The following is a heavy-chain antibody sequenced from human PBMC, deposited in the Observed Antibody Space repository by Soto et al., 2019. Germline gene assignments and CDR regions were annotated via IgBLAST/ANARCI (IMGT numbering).Heavy chain of an antibody. Sequence: ASVKVSCKASGGTFSSYAISWLRQAPGQGLEWMGGIIPIFGTANYAQKFQGRVTITADESTSTAYMELSSLRSEDTAVYYCARANYDYVWGSYRYNWFDPWGQGTLVTVSS. CDR3: ARANYDYVWGSYRYNWFDP. CDR1: GGTFSSYA. D-gene: IGHD3-16*02. V-gene: IGHV1-69*13. J-gene: IGHJ5*02. CDR2: IIPIFGTA.